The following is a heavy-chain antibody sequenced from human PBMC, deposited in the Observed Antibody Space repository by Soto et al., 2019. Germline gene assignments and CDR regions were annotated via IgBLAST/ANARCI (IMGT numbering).Heavy chain of an antibody. CDR1: GYSFTRYW. CDR2: NYPGDSDT. J-gene: IGHJ6*02. CDR3: ARTWDDWNLPCMDI. D-gene: IGHD1-1*01. V-gene: IGHV5-51*01. Sequence: GESLKISCKGPGYSFTRYWIGWVRQIPGKGLAWIGMNYPGDSDTRYSPFFQGQVTTSANKSISNAYLQWSSLKASYTAVYYCARTWDDWNLPCMDIWGQGTTVTVSS.